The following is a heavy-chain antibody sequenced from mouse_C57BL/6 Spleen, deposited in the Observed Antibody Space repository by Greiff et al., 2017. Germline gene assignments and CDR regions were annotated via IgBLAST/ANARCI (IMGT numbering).Heavy chain of an antibody. V-gene: IGHV1-55*01. CDR3: AREAGAELPYYFDY. Sequence: QVQLQQSGAELVKPGASVKMSCKASGYTFTSYWITWVKQRPGQGLEWIGDIYPGSGSTNYNEKFKSKATLTVDTSSNTAYMQLSSLTSEDSAVYYCAREAGAELPYYFDYWGQGTSLTVSS. J-gene: IGHJ2*02. D-gene: IGHD5-5*01. CDR2: IYPGSGST. CDR1: GYTFTSYW.